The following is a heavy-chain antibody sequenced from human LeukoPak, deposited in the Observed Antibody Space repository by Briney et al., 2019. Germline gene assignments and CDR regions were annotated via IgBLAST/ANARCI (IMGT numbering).Heavy chain of an antibody. D-gene: IGHD2-2*01. J-gene: IGHJ4*02. Sequence: GGSLRLSCAASGFTFSSYAMHWVRQAPGKGLEWVAVISYDGSNKYYADSVKGRFTISRDNSKNTLYLQMNSLRAEDTAVYYCVKDQVFRGAAAPFDYWGQGTLVTVSS. V-gene: IGHV3-30-3*01. CDR3: VKDQVFRGAAAPFDY. CDR2: ISYDGSNK. CDR1: GFTFSSYA.